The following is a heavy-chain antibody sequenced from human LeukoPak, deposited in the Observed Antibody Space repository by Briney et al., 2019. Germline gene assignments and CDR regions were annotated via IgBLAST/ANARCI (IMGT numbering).Heavy chain of an antibody. Sequence: GRSLRLSCAASGFTFSNYGMHWVRQAPGKGLEWVAVIWYDGSNKYYADSVKGRFTISRDNSKNTLYLQMNSLRAEDTAVYYCARDEAVVTPQYYFDYWGQGTLVTVSS. D-gene: IGHD4-23*01. CDR3: ARDEAVVTPQYYFDY. J-gene: IGHJ4*02. CDR2: IWYDGSNK. V-gene: IGHV3-33*08. CDR1: GFTFSNYG.